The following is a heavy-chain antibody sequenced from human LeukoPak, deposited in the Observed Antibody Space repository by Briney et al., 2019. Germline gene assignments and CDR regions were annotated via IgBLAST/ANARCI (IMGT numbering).Heavy chain of an antibody. CDR3: ARSSGWWSLDY. J-gene: IGHJ4*02. D-gene: IGHD6-19*01. V-gene: IGHV3-23*01. CDR2: FDTGFGT. Sequence: GGSLRLSCAASGFTFSTASLHWVRQAPGRGLEWVSAFDTGFGTYYPDFLKGRFTISRDNSKNTLFLQMNSLRAEDTAVDYCARSSGWWSLDYWGQGTLVTVSS. CDR1: GFTFSTAS.